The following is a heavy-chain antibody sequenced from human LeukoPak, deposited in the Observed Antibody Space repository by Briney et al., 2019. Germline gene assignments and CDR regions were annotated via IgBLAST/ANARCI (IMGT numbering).Heavy chain of an antibody. D-gene: IGHD6-19*01. CDR3: ARDYSSGPAAFDI. J-gene: IGHJ3*02. CDR1: GFTFSTHG. CDR2: IRYDGINK. V-gene: IGHV3-30*02. Sequence: GSLRLSCAASGFTFSTHGMHWVRQAPGKGLEWVAFIRYDGINKYYADSVKGRFTISRDNSKNTLYLQMNSLRAEDTAVYYCARDYSSGPAAFDIWGQGTMVTVSS.